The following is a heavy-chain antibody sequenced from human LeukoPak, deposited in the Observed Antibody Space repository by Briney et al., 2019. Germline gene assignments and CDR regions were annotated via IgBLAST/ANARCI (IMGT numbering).Heavy chain of an antibody. CDR1: GFTFSSYA. D-gene: IGHD5-12*01. CDR2: ISGSGGST. CDR3: AKGRKVVATITAFDI. J-gene: IGHJ3*02. V-gene: IGHV3-23*01. Sequence: RGSLRLSCAASGFTFSSYAMSWVRQAPGKGLEWVSAISGSGGSTYYADSVKGRFTISRDNSKNTLYLQMNSLRAEDMAVYYCAKGRKVVATITAFDIWGQGTMVTVSS.